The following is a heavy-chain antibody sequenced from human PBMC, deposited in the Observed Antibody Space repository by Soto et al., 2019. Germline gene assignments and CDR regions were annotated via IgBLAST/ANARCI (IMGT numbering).Heavy chain of an antibody. CDR3: AAGIGTIDY. Sequence: GARRLSCAGSGGSVNKAWMTGGRQAPGQGLECVARIKKKSDGGTTEYAAPVKGRFTISRDDSTNTLYLQMNSLKTEDTALYCRAAGIGTIDYWGQGALVTVSS. D-gene: IGHD3-10*01. J-gene: IGHJ4*02. V-gene: IGHV3-15*01. CDR2: IKKKSDGGTT. CDR1: GGSVNKAW.